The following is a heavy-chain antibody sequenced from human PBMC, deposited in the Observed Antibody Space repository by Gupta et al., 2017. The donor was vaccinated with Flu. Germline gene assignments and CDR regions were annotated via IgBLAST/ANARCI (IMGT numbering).Heavy chain of an antibody. CDR2: VSGSGGRT. J-gene: IGHJ6*03. CDR1: SYA. D-gene: IGHD1-26*01. Sequence: SYAMSWVRQAPGKGLEWVSAVSGSGGRTCHADSVQGRFTISRDNSKNTLYLQMNSLRAEDTAVYYCAKESGSYPYYYSMDVWGKGTTVTVSS. V-gene: IGHV3-23*01. CDR3: AKESGSYPYYYSMDV.